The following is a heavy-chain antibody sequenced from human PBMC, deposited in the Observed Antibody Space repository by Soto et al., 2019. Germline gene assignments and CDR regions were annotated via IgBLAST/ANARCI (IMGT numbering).Heavy chain of an antibody. J-gene: IGHJ6*02. CDR3: ARVGSRGGYYYYYGMDV. Sequence: GGSLRLSCAVSGFILSNYDMHWVRQAPGKGLEWLAVFSPDGSKLFYADSVKGRFTISRDNSKNTLYLQMNSLRAEDTAVYYCARVGSRGGYYYYYGMDVWGQGTTVTVSS. D-gene: IGHD3-16*01. CDR2: FSPDGSKL. CDR1: GFILSNYD. V-gene: IGHV3-30*14.